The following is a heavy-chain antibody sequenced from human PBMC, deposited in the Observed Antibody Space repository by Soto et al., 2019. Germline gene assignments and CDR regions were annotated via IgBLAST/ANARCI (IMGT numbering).Heavy chain of an antibody. CDR2: IYYSGST. J-gene: IGHJ5*02. V-gene: IGHV4-39*01. CDR1: GGSISSSSYY. D-gene: IGHD6-13*01. CDR3: ARSRIAAAGINWFDP. Sequence: SETLSLTCTVSGGSISSSSYYWGWIRQPPGKGLEWIGSIYYSGSTYYNPSLKSRVTISVDTSKNQFSLKLSSVTAADTAVYYCARSRIAAAGINWFDPWGQGTLVTVSS.